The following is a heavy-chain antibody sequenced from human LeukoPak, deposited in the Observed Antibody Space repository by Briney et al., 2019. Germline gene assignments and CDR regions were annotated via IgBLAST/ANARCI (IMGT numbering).Heavy chain of an antibody. CDR1: GFTFSSYT. J-gene: IGHJ6*03. CDR2: ISTSGTYI. D-gene: IGHD3-10*01. V-gene: IGHV3-21*01. Sequence: GGSLRLSCAASGFTFSSYTMNWVRQAPGKGLEWVSSISTSGTYIYYADSVKGRFTISTDNAKNSLYLQMNSLRAEDTAVYYCARDVWAFGSGPNYDYYYMDVWGKGTTVTVSS. CDR3: ARDVWAFGSGPNYDYYYMDV.